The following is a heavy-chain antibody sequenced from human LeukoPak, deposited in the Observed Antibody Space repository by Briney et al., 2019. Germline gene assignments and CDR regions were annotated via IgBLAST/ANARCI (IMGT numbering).Heavy chain of an antibody. CDR1: GYTFTNYY. J-gene: IGHJ4*02. V-gene: IGHV1-46*01. Sequence: ASVKVSCKASGYTFTNYYMHWVRQGPGQELEWMGIINPSGRSTSYAQKFQGRVTMTRDTSTSTVYMELSSLRSEDTAIYYCAREIGPIQLHLWGAAFDYWGQGTLVTVSS. CDR3: AREIGPIQLHLWGAAFDY. D-gene: IGHD5-18*01. CDR2: INPSGRST.